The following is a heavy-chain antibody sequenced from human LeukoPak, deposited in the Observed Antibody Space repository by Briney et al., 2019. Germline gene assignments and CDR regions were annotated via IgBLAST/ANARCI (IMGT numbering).Heavy chain of an antibody. CDR1: GYSFTSYW. CDR3: ATATYYDYVWRSSTHNWFDP. CDR2: IYPGDSDT. Sequence: PGESLKISCKGSGYSFTSYWIGWVRQMPGKGLEWMGIIYPGDSDTRYSPSFQGQVTISADKSISTAYLQWSSLKASDTAMYYCATATYYDYVWRSSTHNWFDPWGQGTLVTVSS. V-gene: IGHV5-51*01. J-gene: IGHJ5*02. D-gene: IGHD3-16*01.